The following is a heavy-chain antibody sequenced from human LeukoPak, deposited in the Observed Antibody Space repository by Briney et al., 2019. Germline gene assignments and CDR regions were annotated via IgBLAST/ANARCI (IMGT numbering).Heavy chain of an antibody. CDR1: GFTIRSNY. CDR2: IYSGGST. J-gene: IGHJ3*02. Sequence: PGGSLRLSCAASGFTIRSNYMSWVRQAPGKGLEWVSVIYSGGSTYYADSVKGRFTFSKDNSKNTLYLQMTNLRVEDTAVYYCARGVGQDAFDIWGQGTMVTVSS. D-gene: IGHD1-26*01. CDR3: ARGVGQDAFDI. V-gene: IGHV3-53*01.